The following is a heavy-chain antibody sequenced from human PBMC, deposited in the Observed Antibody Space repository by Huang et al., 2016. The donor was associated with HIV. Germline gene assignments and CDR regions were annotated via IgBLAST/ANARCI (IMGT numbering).Heavy chain of an antibody. D-gene: IGHD3-22*01. CDR1: GYTLTELS. CDR3: ATVYRRFRNHDSGDYYFDY. Sequence: QVQLVQSGAEVKKPGASVKVSCKVSGYTLTELSMHWVRQAPGKGLEWMGGFCPEDGETIYEPKFQGRGTMTEDTSTDTAYMELSSLRSEDTAVYYCATVYRRFRNHDSGDYYFDYWDQGTLVTVSS. V-gene: IGHV1-24*01. CDR2: FCPEDGET. J-gene: IGHJ4*02.